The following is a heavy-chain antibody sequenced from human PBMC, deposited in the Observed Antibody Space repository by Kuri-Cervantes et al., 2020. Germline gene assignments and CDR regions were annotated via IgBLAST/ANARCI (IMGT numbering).Heavy chain of an antibody. D-gene: IGHD6-13*01. CDR2: IKSKTDGGTT. CDR1: GFTFSNAW. V-gene: IGHV3-15*01. J-gene: IGHJ6*02. Sequence: GGSLRLSCAASGFTFSNAWMSWVRQAPGKGLEWVGRIKSKTDGGTTDYAAPVKGRFTISRDNSKNTLYLQMNSLRAEDTAVYYCARDQIAAAGTRVRNGMDVWGQGTTVTVSS. CDR3: ARDQIAAAGTRVRNGMDV.